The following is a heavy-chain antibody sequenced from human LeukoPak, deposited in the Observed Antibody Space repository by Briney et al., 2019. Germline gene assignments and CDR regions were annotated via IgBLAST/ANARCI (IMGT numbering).Heavy chain of an antibody. D-gene: IGHD2-2*01. CDR1: GFTFSSYS. Sequence: GGSLRLSCAASGFTFSSYSMNWVRQAPGKGLEWVSSISSSSYIYYADSVKGRFTISRDNAKNSLYLQMNSLRAEDTAVYYCASLYCSSTSCPDYWGQGTLVTVSS. CDR3: ASLYCSSTSCPDY. V-gene: IGHV3-21*01. CDR2: ISSSSYI. J-gene: IGHJ4*02.